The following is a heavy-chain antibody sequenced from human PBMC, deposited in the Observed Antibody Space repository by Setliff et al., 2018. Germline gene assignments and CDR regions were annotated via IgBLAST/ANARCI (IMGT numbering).Heavy chain of an antibody. J-gene: IGHJ4*02. Sequence: SETLSLTCTVSGGSLSGSLRGYAVFWGWIRQPPGKGLEWIGYYRGGITNYSPSLRSRVTMSADRSRNQFSLNLNSVTAADTAIYYCARGLNSESWTFRYWSQGILVTVSS. V-gene: IGHV4-4*08. CDR3: ARGLNSESWTFRY. D-gene: IGHD1-26*01. CDR2: YRGGIT. CDR1: GGSLSGSLRGYAVF.